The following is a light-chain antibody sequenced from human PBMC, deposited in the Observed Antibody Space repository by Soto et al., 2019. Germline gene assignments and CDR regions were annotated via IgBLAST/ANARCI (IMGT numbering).Light chain of an antibody. V-gene: IGKV4-1*01. CDR2: WAS. CDR1: QSILYSPNNKDY. CDR3: QQYSSTPLV. Sequence: DIVMTQSPDSLAVSLGERATINCKSSQSILYSPNNKDYLAWYQQKPGQPPKLLIYWASTRNSGVPDRFSGSGSGTDFTLTISSLQAEDVAVYYCQQYSSTPLVFGQGTKLQIK. J-gene: IGKJ2*01.